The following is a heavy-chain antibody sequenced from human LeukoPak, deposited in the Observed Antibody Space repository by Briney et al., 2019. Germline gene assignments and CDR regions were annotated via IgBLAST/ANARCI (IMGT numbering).Heavy chain of an antibody. V-gene: IGHV3-23*01. CDR1: GFTFSTYG. Sequence: PGGSLRLSCAASGFTFSTYGMSWVRQAPGKGLEWVSGISGSGGSTYYADSVKGRFTISRDNSKNTLYLQMTSLRAEDTAVYYCAKDQVWIVVGSFDYWGQETLVTVSS. CDR2: ISGSGGST. D-gene: IGHD3-22*01. CDR3: AKDQVWIVVGSFDY. J-gene: IGHJ4*02.